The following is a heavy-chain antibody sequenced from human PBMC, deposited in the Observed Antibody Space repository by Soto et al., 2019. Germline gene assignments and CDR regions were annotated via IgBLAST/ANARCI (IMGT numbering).Heavy chain of an antibody. CDR2: IHPYNSHT. D-gene: IGHD4-4*01. Sequence: QVQLVQSGGEVKKPGASVKVSCKASGYTFNSFGLTWVRQAPGQGLEWLGWIHPYNSHTNYAQMVQGRVAMTTDTSTSTAYMELSSLTFDDTAVYFCARGFTVGANDHWGQGTLVTVSS. CDR3: ARGFTVGANDH. CDR1: GYTFNSFG. V-gene: IGHV1-18*01. J-gene: IGHJ5*02.